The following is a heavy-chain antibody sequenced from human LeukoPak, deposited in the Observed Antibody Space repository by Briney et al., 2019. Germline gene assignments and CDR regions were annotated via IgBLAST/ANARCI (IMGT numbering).Heavy chain of an antibody. J-gene: IGHJ4*02. CDR3: ARAGDYFDY. V-gene: IGHV4-39*07. Sequence: PSETLSLTCTVSGGSISSSSYYWGWIRQPPGKGLEWIGSIYESGSTYYNPSLKSRVTISVDTSKNQFSLKLSSVTAADTAVYYCARAGDYFDYWGQGTLVTVSS. CDR1: GGSISSSSYY. CDR2: IYESGST. D-gene: IGHD3-10*01.